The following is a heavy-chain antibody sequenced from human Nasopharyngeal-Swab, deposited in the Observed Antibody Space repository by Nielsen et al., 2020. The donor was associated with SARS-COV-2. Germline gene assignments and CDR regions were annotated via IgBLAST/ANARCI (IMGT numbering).Heavy chain of an antibody. J-gene: IGHJ6*02. CDR1: GFTFSSYW. CDR3: ARAGVVVPAAINYYYGMDV. Sequence: GESLKISCAASGFTFSSYWMHWVRQAPGKGLVWVSRINSDGSSTSYEDSVKGRFTISRDNAKNTLYLQMNSLRAEDTAVYYCARAGVVVPAAINYYYGMDVWGQGTTVTVSS. CDR2: INSDGSST. D-gene: IGHD2-2*01. V-gene: IGHV3-74*01.